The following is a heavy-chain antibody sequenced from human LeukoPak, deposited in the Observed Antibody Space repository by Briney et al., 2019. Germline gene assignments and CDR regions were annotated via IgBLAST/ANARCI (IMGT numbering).Heavy chain of an antibody. CDR3: ARDRGYVPDY. D-gene: IGHD3-22*01. Sequence: PGGSLRLSCAASGFTFNTYWLHWVRQAPGKGLVWVSLITSDGSSTSYTDSVKGRFTISRDNAKNTLYLQMNSPTAEDTAVYYCARDRGYVPDYWGQGTLVTVSS. CDR2: ITSDGSST. J-gene: IGHJ4*02. CDR1: GFTFNTYW. V-gene: IGHV3-74*01.